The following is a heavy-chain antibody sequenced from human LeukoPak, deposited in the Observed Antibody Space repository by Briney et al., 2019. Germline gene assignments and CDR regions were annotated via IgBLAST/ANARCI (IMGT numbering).Heavy chain of an antibody. Sequence: ASVKVSCKASGYTFTGYYMHWVRQAPGQGLEWMGIINPSGGSTSYAQKFQGRVTMTRDTSTSTVYVELSSLRSEDTAVYYCATGKSSSSSYYYYYMDVWGKGTTVTVSS. CDR3: ATGKSSSSSYYYYYMDV. J-gene: IGHJ6*03. CDR1: GYTFTGYY. CDR2: INPSGGST. D-gene: IGHD6-6*01. V-gene: IGHV1-46*01.